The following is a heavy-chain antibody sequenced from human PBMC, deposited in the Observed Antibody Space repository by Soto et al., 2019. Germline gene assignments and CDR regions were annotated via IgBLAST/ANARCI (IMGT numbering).Heavy chain of an antibody. V-gene: IGHV1-2*04. CDR2: INPNSGGT. J-gene: IGHJ4*02. CDR3: ARGGTVVTPAYFDY. Sequence: GASVKVSCKASGYTFTGYYMHWVRQAPGQGLEWMGWINPNSGGTNYAQKFQGWVTMTRDTSISTAYMELSRLRSDDTAVYYCARGGTVVTPAYFDYWGQGTLVTVSS. CDR1: GYTFTGYY. D-gene: IGHD2-15*01.